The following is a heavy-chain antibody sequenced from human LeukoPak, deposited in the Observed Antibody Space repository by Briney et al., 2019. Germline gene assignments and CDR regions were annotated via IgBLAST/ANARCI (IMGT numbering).Heavy chain of an antibody. J-gene: IGHJ4*02. V-gene: IGHV4-59*01. CDR3: ARHGSSTLE. CDR1: GGSINSYY. Sequence: PSETLSLTCTVSGGSINSYYWSWIRQPPGKGLEWIGYIFYSGSTNYNPSLQSRVTISVDTSRNQFSLNLSSVTAADTAVYYCARHGSSTLEWGQGTLVTVSS. D-gene: IGHD6-13*01. CDR2: IFYSGST.